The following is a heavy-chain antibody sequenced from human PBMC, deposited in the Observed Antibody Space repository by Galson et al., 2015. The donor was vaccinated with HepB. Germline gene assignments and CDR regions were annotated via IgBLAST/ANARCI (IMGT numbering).Heavy chain of an antibody. CDR3: AGWHRDALDI. D-gene: IGHD6-19*01. V-gene: IGHV6-1*01. CDR2: TYYRSKWYN. CDR1: GDSVSSNSAT. Sequence: CAISGDSVSSNSATWNWIRQSPSRGLEWLGRTYYRSKWYNDYAVSVKSRITINPDTSKNQFSRQLNSVTPEDTALYYCAGWHRDALDIWGQGTMVTVSS. J-gene: IGHJ3*02.